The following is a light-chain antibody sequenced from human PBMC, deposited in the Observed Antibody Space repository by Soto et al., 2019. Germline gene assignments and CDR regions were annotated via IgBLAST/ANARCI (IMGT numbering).Light chain of an antibody. Sequence: EIVLTQSPGTLSLSPGERATLSCRASQSVSSSYLAWYQQKPGQAPRLLIYGASSRDTGIPDRFSGSGSGTEFTLTISRLEPEDFAVYYCQQYGSSSWTFGQGTMVDIK. CDR3: QQYGSSSWT. CDR1: QSVSSSY. V-gene: IGKV3-20*01. J-gene: IGKJ1*01. CDR2: GAS.